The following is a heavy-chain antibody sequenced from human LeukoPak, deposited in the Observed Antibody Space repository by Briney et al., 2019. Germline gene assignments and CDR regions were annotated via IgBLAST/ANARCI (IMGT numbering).Heavy chain of an antibody. CDR3: TRGAPQADVFDI. Sequence: PGGSLRLSCAASGFTFSDYYMSWIRQAPGKGLEWVGRFKSKVAGGTTDYAAPVAGRFTISRDDSKNMLYLQMNSLKTEDTGVYYCTRGAPQADVFDIWGQGTMVTVSS. J-gene: IGHJ3*02. D-gene: IGHD1-26*01. CDR1: GFTFSDYY. CDR2: FKSKVAGGTT. V-gene: IGHV3-15*01.